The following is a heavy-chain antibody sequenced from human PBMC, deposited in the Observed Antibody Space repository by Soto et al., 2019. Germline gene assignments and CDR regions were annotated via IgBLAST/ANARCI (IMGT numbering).Heavy chain of an antibody. CDR2: IGGGIGST. D-gene: IGHD1-26*01. Sequence: GGSLRLPSVASGFSFGTYAMTWVRQVPGKGLEWVSTIGGGIGSTFYADSVKGRFTISRDISKKMLFLHMNGLRGEDTGTYYCAKGAARYLDYWGRGTLVTVSS. V-gene: IGHV3-23*01. J-gene: IGHJ4*02. CDR1: GFSFGTYA. CDR3: AKGAARYLDY.